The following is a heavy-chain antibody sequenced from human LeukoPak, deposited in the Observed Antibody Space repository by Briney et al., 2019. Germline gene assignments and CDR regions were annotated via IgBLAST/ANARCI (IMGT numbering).Heavy chain of an antibody. CDR2: ISAYNGNT. J-gene: IGHJ4*02. V-gene: IGHV1-18*01. CDR3: ARDLVPGGYSGYDLGSSDY. D-gene: IGHD5-12*01. Sequence: ASVKVSCRASGYTFTSYGISWVRQAPGQGLEWMGWISAYNGNTNYAQKLQGRVTMTTDTSTSTAYMELRSLRSDDTAVYYCARDLVPGGYSGYDLGSSDYWGQGTLVTVSS. CDR1: GYTFTSYG.